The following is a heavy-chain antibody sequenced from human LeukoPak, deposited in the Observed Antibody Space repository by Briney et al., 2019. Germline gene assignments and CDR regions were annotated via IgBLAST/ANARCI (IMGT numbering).Heavy chain of an antibody. J-gene: IGHJ5*02. Sequence: SETLSLTCTVSGGSISSYYWSWIRQPPGKGLEWIGYIYYSGSTNYNPFLKSRVTISVDTSKNQFSLKLSSVTAADTAVYYCARGISAAAKNWFDPWGQGTLVTVSS. V-gene: IGHV4-59*08. CDR1: GGSISSYY. D-gene: IGHD6-13*01. CDR2: IYYSGST. CDR3: ARGISAAAKNWFDP.